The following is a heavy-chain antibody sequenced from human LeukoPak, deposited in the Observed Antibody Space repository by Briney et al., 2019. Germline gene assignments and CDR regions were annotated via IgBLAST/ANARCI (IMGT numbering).Heavy chain of an antibody. CDR1: GFTFNAYA. D-gene: IGHD6-13*01. CDR3: VKHVGSRWSNNRFDP. CDR2: VSRFGGTA. V-gene: IGHV3-23*01. J-gene: IGHJ5*02. Sequence: GGSLRPSCAASGFTFNAYAMSWVRQAPGKGLEWVSAVSRFGGTAYYAGSAKGRFTISRDDSKNTVYLQMNSLRVEDTALYYCVKHVGSRWSNNRFDPWGQGTLVTVS.